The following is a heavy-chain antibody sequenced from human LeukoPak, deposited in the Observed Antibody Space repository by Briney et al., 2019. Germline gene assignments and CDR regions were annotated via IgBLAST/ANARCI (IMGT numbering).Heavy chain of an antibody. CDR1: GLSFSGFA. CDR2: MKGTGET. V-gene: IGHV3-23*01. Sequence: GGSLTLSCAASGLSFSGFAMSWVRQAPARGLEWLSSMKGTGETFYADSVRGRCTLFRDGSRNTVYLQLNNLRVEDTAVYYCARASWVSTADAVRWGQGTVVTVSS. CDR3: ARASWVSTADAVR. J-gene: IGHJ4*02. D-gene: IGHD3-16*01.